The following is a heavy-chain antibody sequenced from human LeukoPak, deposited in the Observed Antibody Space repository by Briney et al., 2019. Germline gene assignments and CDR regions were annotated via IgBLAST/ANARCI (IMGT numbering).Heavy chain of an antibody. CDR3: ARDAEGGSSWYDY. CDR1: GYRXTDYY. CDR2: IKPSGRST. V-gene: IGHV1-46*01. Sequence: ASVKVSCKAYGYRXTDYYVHWVRQAPGQGLEWMGIIKPSGRSTTNAQKFQGRVTMTRDTSTNTIYMELSGLRSDDTAVYYCARDAEGGSSWYDYWGQGTLVTVSS. D-gene: IGHD6-13*01. J-gene: IGHJ4*02.